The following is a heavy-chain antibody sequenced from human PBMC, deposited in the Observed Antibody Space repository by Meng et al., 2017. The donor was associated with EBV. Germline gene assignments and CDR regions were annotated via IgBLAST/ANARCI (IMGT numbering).Heavy chain of an antibody. J-gene: IGHJ6*02. V-gene: IGHV4-34*01. CDR1: GVACXGYY. Sequence: QVQLQQWGAGLLKPPXTLSLTCAXYGVACXGYYCSWIRQPPGKGLEWIGEIDHSGSTNYNPSLKSRVTISVDTSKNQFSLKLSTVTAADTAVYYCARERRYYYGSGSYYAYYYGMDVWGQGTTVTVSS. CDR3: ARERRYYYGSGSYYAYYYGMDV. CDR2: IDHSGST. D-gene: IGHD3-10*01.